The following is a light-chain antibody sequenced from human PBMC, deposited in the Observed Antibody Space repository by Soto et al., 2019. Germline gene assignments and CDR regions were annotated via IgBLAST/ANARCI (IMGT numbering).Light chain of an antibody. CDR3: SSYTTSNTRQIV. V-gene: IGLV2-14*03. Sequence: PGEPPPLCCTRPGGDAGGYNYVSWYQHHPGKAPKLIIYDVSNRPSGVSNRFSGSKSGNTASLTISGLQPEDEADYYCSSYTTSNTRQIVFGTGTKVTVL. CDR1: GGDAGGYNY. CDR2: DVS. J-gene: IGLJ1*01.